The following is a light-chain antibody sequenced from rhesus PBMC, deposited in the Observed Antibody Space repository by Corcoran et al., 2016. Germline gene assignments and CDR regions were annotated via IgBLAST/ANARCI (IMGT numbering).Light chain of an antibody. J-gene: IGKJ2*01. Sequence: DIQMTQSPSSLSASVGDRVTITRRASQDIRSHLAWYQQKPGQAPKLLIHDTSTVESGVPSRFSGSASGTHFTLTISSLQPEDFATYFCQHYNSYPYSFGQGTRVEIK. CDR2: DTS. CDR3: QHYNSYPYS. CDR1: QDIRSH. V-gene: IGKV1-25*01.